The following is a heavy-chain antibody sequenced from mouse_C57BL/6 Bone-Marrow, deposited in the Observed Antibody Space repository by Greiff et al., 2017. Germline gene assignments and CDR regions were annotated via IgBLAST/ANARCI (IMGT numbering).Heavy chain of an antibody. Sequence: QVQLQQPGAELVKPGASVKMSCKASGYTFTSYWITWVKQRPGQGLEWIGDIHPGSGSTNYNEKFKSKATLTVDTSSSTAYMQLSSLTSVDSAVYYCARRGDPNAMDYWGQGTSVTVAS. CDR3: ARRGDPNAMDY. J-gene: IGHJ4*01. V-gene: IGHV1-55*01. CDR1: GYTFTSYW. CDR2: IHPGSGST.